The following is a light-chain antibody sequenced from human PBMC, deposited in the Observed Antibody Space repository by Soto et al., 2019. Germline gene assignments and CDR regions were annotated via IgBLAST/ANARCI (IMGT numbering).Light chain of an antibody. CDR3: AAWDDSLKGGV. Sequence: QSVLTQPPSASGTPGQRVTISCSGSNSNIGSNTVNWYQQLPGTAPKLLIYYDNLRPSGVPDRISGSKSGTSASLAISGLQSDDEADYYCAAWDDSLKGGVFGTGTKVTVL. CDR1: NSNIGSNT. V-gene: IGLV1-44*01. CDR2: YDN. J-gene: IGLJ1*01.